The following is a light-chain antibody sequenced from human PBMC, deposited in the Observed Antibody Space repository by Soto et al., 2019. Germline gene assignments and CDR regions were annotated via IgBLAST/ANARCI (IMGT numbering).Light chain of an antibody. CDR3: QSYDSSLSGFV. J-gene: IGLJ1*01. V-gene: IGLV1-40*01. CDR1: SSNIGAGYD. CDR2: GNS. Sequence: QSVLTQSPSVSGAPGQRVTISCTGSSSNIGAGYDVHWYQQLPGTAPKLLIYGNSNRPSGVPDRFSGSKSGTSASLAITGLQAEDEADDYCQSYDSSLSGFVFGTGTKLTVL.